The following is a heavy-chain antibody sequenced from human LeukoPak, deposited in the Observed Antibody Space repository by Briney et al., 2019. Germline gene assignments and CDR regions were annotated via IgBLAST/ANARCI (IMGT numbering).Heavy chain of an antibody. CDR3: ARDHNYAFDN. CDR2: ISDTGGNT. V-gene: IGHV3-23*01. Sequence: GGSLRLSCAASGFTFSRYAMSWVRQAPGKGLEWLSAISDTGGNTYYTDSVKGLFTISRDNSRNTLYLQMNSLRVEDTAVYYCARDHNYAFDNWGQGTLVSVAS. J-gene: IGHJ4*02. CDR1: GFTFSRYA. D-gene: IGHD1-1*01.